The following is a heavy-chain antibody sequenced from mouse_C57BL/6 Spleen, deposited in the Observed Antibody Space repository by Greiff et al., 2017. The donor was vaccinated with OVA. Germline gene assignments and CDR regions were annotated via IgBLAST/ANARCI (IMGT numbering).Heavy chain of an antibody. CDR1: GYTFTSYW. D-gene: IGHD1-1*01. Sequence: QVQLQQSGAELVKPGASVKLSCKASGYTFTSYWMQWVKQRPGQGLEWIGEIDPSDSYTNYNQKFKGKATLTVDTSSSTAYMQLSSLTSEDSAVYYCATPSITTGYFDVWGTGTTVTVSS. CDR2: IDPSDSYT. V-gene: IGHV1-50*01. J-gene: IGHJ1*03. CDR3: ATPSITTGYFDV.